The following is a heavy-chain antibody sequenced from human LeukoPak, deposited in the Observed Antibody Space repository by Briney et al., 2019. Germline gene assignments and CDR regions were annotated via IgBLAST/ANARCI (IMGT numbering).Heavy chain of an antibody. J-gene: IGHJ4*02. Sequence: ASETLSLTCAVYGGSFSGYYWSWIRQPPGKGLEWIGEINHSGSTNYNPSLKSRVTISVDTSKNQFSLKLSSVTAADTAVYYCARGLAVRNSNGWYYFDYWGQGTLVTVSS. CDR3: ARGLAVRNSNGWYYFDY. D-gene: IGHD6-19*01. V-gene: IGHV4-34*01. CDR1: GGSFSGYY. CDR2: INHSGST.